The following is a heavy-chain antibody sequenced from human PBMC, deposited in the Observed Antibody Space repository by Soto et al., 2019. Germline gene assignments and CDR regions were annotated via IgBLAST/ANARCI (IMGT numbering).Heavy chain of an antibody. CDR1: GGTFSSYA. J-gene: IGHJ6*02. D-gene: IGHD5-12*01. CDR2: IIPIFGTA. Sequence: QVQLVQSGAEVKKPGSSVKVSCKASGGTFSSYAISWVRQAPGQGLEWMGGIIPIFGTANYAQKFQGRVTITADESTSPXYXXLSSLRSEDTAVYYCARGRDGYNSEEAYYYYGMDVWGQGTTVTVSS. CDR3: ARGRDGYNSEEAYYYYGMDV. V-gene: IGHV1-69*12.